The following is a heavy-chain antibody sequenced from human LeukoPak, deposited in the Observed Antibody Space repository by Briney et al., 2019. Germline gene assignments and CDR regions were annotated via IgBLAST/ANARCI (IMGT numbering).Heavy chain of an antibody. CDR3: ARSSASLSYFDY. CDR2: ISAYNGNT. CDR1: GYTFTSYG. D-gene: IGHD6-25*01. J-gene: IGHJ4*02. Sequence: ASVKVSCKASGYTFTSYGISWVRQAPGQGLEWMGWISAYNGNTNYAQKLQGRVTITTDTSTSTAYMELRSLRSDDTAVYYCARSSASLSYFDYWGQGTLVTVSS. V-gene: IGHV1-18*01.